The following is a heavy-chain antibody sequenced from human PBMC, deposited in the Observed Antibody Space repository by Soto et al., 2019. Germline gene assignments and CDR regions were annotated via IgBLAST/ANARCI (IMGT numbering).Heavy chain of an antibody. CDR1: GFTFSNYA. D-gene: IGHD3-9*01. CDR2: ISGGGGST. V-gene: IGHV3-23*01. CDR3: AKVLYYDIVTGRRRDNGMDV. J-gene: IGHJ6*02. Sequence: PGGSLRLSCAASGFTFSNYAMGWVRQAPGKGLEWVSVISGGGGSTYYADSVKGRFTISRDNSKSTLYLQMNSLRAEDTAVYYCAKVLYYDIVTGRRRDNGMDVWGQGTTVTVSS.